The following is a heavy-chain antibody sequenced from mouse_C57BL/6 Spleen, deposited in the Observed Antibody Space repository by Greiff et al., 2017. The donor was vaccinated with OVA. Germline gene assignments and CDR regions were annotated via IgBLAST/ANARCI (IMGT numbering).Heavy chain of an antibody. D-gene: IGHD2-1*01. CDR1: GYAFSSSW. J-gene: IGHJ2*01. CDR2: IYPGDGDT. Sequence: VQLQQSGPELVKPGASVKISCKASGYAFSSSWMNCVNQRPGKGLEWIGRIYPGDGDTNYNGKFKCKTTLSTVNSSSTAYMQLSSLNSEESAVWFSAYYGNTNYWGQGTTLTDSS. CDR3: AYYGNTNY. V-gene: IGHV1-82*01.